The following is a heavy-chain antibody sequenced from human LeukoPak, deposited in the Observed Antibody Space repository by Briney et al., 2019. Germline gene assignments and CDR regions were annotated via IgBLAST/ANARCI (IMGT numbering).Heavy chain of an antibody. J-gene: IGHJ6*02. CDR2: ISGSGAST. Sequence: QPGGSLRLSCAASGFTFSSYTMSWVRQAPGKGLAWVSSISGSGASTYYADSVKGRFTISRDNSKNTLYLQLNSLRAEDTAVYYCAKRIVPAASSPYYYGMDVWGQGTTVTVSS. CDR1: GFTFSSYT. D-gene: IGHD2-2*01. V-gene: IGHV3-23*01. CDR3: AKRIVPAASSPYYYGMDV.